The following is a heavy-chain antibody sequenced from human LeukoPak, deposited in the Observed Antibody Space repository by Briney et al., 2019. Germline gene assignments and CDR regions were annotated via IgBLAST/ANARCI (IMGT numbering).Heavy chain of an antibody. D-gene: IGHD1-26*01. CDR1: GFTFSSYS. CDR2: IRYDGSNK. V-gene: IGHV3-30*02. CDR3: AKDPQKWESYFDY. Sequence: PGGSLRLSCIASGFTFSSYSMNWVRQVPGKGLEWVAFIRYDGSNKYYADSVKGRFTISRDNSKNTLYLQMNSLRAEDTAVYYCAKDPQKWESYFDYWGQGTLVTVSS. J-gene: IGHJ4*02.